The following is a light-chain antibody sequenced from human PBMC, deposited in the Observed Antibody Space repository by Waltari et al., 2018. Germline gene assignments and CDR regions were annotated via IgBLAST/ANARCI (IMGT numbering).Light chain of an antibody. J-gene: IGLJ2*01. CDR3: SSYTANSLVL. CDR1: SRDVGGYEY. CDR2: AFS. Sequence: QSALTQPASVSGSPGQSVTISCTGTSRDVGGYEYVSWYQQHPGKAPKLLIYAFSNRPSGVSNRFAGSKSGNTASLTISGLQTDDEAEYFCSSYTANSLVLFGGGTKVTVL. V-gene: IGLV2-14*03.